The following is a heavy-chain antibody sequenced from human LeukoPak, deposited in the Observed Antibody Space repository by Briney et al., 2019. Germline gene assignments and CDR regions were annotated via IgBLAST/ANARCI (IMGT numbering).Heavy chain of an antibody. J-gene: IGHJ6*03. CDR2: IKQDGSEK. Sequence: GGSLRLSCTASGFTFSGYWMTWVRQAPGKGLEWVANIKQDGSEKHYVDSVRGRFTISRENAKNSLYLQMNSLRAEDTAVYYCARDFYYYIDVWGKGTTVTVSS. CDR3: ARDFYYYIDV. CDR1: GFTFSGYW. V-gene: IGHV3-7*01.